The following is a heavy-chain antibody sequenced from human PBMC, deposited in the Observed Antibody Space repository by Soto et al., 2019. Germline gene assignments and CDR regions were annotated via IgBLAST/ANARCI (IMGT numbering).Heavy chain of an antibody. CDR1: GFTFSSYA. D-gene: IGHD6-13*01. V-gene: IGHV3-30-3*01. Sequence: QVQLVESGGGVVQPGRSLRLSCAASGFTFSSYAMHWVRQAPGKGLEWVAVISYDGSNKYYADSVKGRFTISRDNSKNTMYLQMNSLRAEDTAVYYCARDPKPGPDIAAAGNGYYYYYYGMDVWGQGSTITVFS. CDR2: ISYDGSNK. CDR3: ARDPKPGPDIAAAGNGYYYYYYGMDV. J-gene: IGHJ6*02.